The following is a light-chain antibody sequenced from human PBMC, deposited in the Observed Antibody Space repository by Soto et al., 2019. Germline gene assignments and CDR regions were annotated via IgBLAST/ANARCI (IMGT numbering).Light chain of an antibody. V-gene: IGLV2-14*01. CDR1: TSDIGDYNY. CDR2: VVS. CDR3: NSYTSNSTYV. Sequence: QSALTQPASVSGSPGQSITISCTGTTSDIGDYNYVSWYQHLPDKVPKLIISVVSNRPSGVSYRFSGSKSGNTASLTISGLQAEDEGDYYCNSYTSNSTYVFGTGTKVTVL. J-gene: IGLJ1*01.